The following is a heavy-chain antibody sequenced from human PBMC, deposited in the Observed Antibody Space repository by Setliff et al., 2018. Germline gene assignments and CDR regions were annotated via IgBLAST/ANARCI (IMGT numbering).Heavy chain of an antibody. D-gene: IGHD4-17*01. CDR1: GYSISSGYY. J-gene: IGHJ4*02. CDR3: AREYFYGDYLDY. V-gene: IGHV4-61*02. CDR2: IYTSGST. Sequence: SETLSLTCTVSGYSISSGYYWGWIRQPAGKGLEWIGRIYTSGSTNYNPSLKSRVTISVDTSKNQFSLNLSSVTAADSAVYYCAREYFYGDYLDYWGQGTLVTVSS.